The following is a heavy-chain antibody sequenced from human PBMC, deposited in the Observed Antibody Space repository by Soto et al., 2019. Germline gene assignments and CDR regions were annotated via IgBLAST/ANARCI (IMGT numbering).Heavy chain of an antibody. D-gene: IGHD4-17*01. CDR3: ARVRYGDYFLYYYYGMDV. CDR1: GGSFSGYY. CDR2: INHSGST. Sequence: LSLTCAVYGGSFSGYYWSWIRQPPGKGLEWIGEINHSGSTNYNPSLKSRVTISVDTSKNQFSLKLSSVTAADTAVYYCARVRYGDYFLYYYYGMDVWGQGTTVTAP. J-gene: IGHJ6*02. V-gene: IGHV4-34*01.